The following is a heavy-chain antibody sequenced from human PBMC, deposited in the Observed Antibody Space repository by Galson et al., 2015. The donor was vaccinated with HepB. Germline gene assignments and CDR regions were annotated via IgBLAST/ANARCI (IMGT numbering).Heavy chain of an antibody. J-gene: IGHJ4*02. CDR1: GDSVSGNIVS. CDR2: TYFRSKWYY. V-gene: IGHV6-1*01. CDR3: AGAGYCRSTYCFFAY. D-gene: IGHD2-2*01. Sequence: CAISGDSVSGNIVSWNRIRQSPSRGLEWLGRTYFRSKWYYDYAVSVKSRITINPDTSENQFSLQLHSVTPEDTAVYYCAGAGYCRSTYCFFAYWGQGTLVTASS.